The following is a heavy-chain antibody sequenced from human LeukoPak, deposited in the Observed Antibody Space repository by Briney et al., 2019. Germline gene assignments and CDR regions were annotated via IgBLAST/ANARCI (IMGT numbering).Heavy chain of an antibody. J-gene: IGHJ4*02. V-gene: IGHV4-34*01. CDR2: INHSGST. CDR1: GGSFSGYY. Sequence: SETLSLTCAVYGGSFSGYYWSWIRQPPGKGLEWIGEINHSGSTNYNPSLKSRVTISVDTSKSQFSLKLSSVTAADTAVYYCARGVYYFDYWGQGTLVTVSS. CDR3: ARGVYYFDY.